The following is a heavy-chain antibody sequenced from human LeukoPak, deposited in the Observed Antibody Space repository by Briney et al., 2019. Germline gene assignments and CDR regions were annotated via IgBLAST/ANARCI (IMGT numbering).Heavy chain of an antibody. CDR1: GFTVSSNY. J-gene: IGHJ6*02. CDR3: AVYSSGSYYYYGMDV. Sequence: GGSLRLSCAASGFTVSSNYMSWVRQAPGKGLEWVSVIYSGGSTHYADSVKGRFTISRDNSKNTLYLQMNSLRAEDTAVYYCAVYSSGSYYYYGMDVWGQGTTVTVSS. V-gene: IGHV3-53*01. CDR2: IYSGGST. D-gene: IGHD6-19*01.